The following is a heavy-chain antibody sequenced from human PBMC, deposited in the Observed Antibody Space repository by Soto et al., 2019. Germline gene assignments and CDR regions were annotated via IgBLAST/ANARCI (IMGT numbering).Heavy chain of an antibody. CDR3: ARVSGARGVY. D-gene: IGHD6-19*01. CDR2: IYYSGST. CDR1: GGSISSYY. Sequence: ASETLSLTCTVSGGSISSYYWSWIRQPPGKGLEWIGYIYYSGSTNYNPSLKSRVTISVDTSKNQFSLKLSSVTAADTAVYYCARVSGARGVYWGQGTLVTVSS. J-gene: IGHJ4*02. V-gene: IGHV4-59*01.